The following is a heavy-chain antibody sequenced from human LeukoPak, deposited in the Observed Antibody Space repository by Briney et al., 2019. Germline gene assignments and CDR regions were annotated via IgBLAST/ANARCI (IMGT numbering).Heavy chain of an antibody. CDR3: ARAKSIAARPRYYYYMDV. CDR2: MNPNSGNT. J-gene: IGHJ6*03. V-gene: IGHV1-8*03. CDR1: GYTFTSYD. Sequence: ASVKVSCKASGYTFTSYDINWVRQATGQGLEWMGWMNPNSGNTGYAQKFQGRVTITRNTSISTAYVELSSLRSEDTAVYYCARAKSIAARPRYYYYMDVWGKGTTVTVSS. D-gene: IGHD6-6*01.